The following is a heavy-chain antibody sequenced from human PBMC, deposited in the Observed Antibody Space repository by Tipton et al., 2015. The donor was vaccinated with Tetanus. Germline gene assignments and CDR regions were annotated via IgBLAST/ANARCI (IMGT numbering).Heavy chain of an antibody. D-gene: IGHD4-23*01. V-gene: IGHV4-59*01. CDR3: ARGGGSTLHY. CDR1: GGSISTYY. CDR2: IYYRGST. J-gene: IGHJ4*02. Sequence: TLSLTCTVSGGSISTYYWSWIRQPPGKGLEWIGYIYYRGSTNYYPSLKSRVTMSVDTSKNQFSLNLSSVTAADTAVYYCARGGGSTLHYWGQGTLVTVSS.